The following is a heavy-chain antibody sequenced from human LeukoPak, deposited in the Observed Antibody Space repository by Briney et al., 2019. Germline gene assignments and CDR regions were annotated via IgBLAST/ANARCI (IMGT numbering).Heavy chain of an antibody. J-gene: IGHJ6*03. Sequence: SETLSLTCAVYGGSFSGYYWSWIRQPPGKGLEWIGEINHSGSTNYNPSLKSRVTISVDTSKNQFSLKLSSVTAADTAVYYCARGGDYDSSGYNDYYYYYMDVWGKGTTVTVSS. V-gene: IGHV4-34*01. CDR1: GGSFSGYY. CDR3: ARGGDYDSSGYNDYYYYYMDV. D-gene: IGHD3-22*01. CDR2: INHSGST.